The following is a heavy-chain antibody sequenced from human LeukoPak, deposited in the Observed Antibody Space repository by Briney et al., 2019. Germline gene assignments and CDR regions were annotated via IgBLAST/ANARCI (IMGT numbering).Heavy chain of an antibody. V-gene: IGHV3-66*01. D-gene: IGHD5-24*01. J-gene: IGHJ4*02. CDR2: ISSGGST. CDR3: SRDRMGTKSFDY. Sequence: HPGGSLRLSCAASGFTVRSNYMSWVRQAPGKGLEWVSVISSGGSTYCADSMKGRFTISRDSSKNTLYLQMKSLRAEDTALYYCSRDRMGTKSFDYWGQGTLVTVSS. CDR1: GFTVRSNY.